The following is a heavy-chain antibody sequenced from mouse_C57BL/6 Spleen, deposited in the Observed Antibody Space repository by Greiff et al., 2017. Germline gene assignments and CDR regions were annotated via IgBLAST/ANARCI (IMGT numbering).Heavy chain of an antibody. D-gene: IGHD3-3*01. CDR2: IYPGDGDT. CDR1: GYAFSSSW. Sequence: QVQLKESGPELVKPGASVKISCKASGYAFSSSWMNWVKQRPGKGLEWIGRIYPGDGDTNYNGKFKGKATLTADKSSSTAYMQLSSLTSEDSAVYFCAREGDAMDYWGQGTSVTVSS. V-gene: IGHV1-82*01. J-gene: IGHJ4*01. CDR3: AREGDAMDY.